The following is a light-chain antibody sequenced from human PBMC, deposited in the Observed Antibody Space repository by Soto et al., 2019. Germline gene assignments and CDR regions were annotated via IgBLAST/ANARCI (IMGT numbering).Light chain of an antibody. CDR2: GAS. CDR3: QQADSFPLT. J-gene: IGKJ4*01. CDR1: QDISTL. V-gene: IGKV1D-12*01. Sequence: DIQMTQSPSSVSASIGDTVTITCRASQDISTLLAWYKQKPGKAPKLLIYGASTLESGVPSRFSGRGSGTDLTLTISSLQPEDFATYFCQQADSFPLTFGGGTKVEIK.